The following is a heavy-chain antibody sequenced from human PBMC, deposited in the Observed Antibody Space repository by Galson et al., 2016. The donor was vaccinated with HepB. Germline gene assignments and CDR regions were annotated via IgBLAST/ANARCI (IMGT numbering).Heavy chain of an antibody. V-gene: IGHV3-23*01. D-gene: IGHD3/OR15-3a*01. CDR2: ISGSGLNT. CDR3: ATGDDFWTGYPHYFDP. J-gene: IGHJ4*02. Sequence: SLRLSCAASGIAFSTYAMSWVRQAPGKGLEWVSSISGSGLNTYYAVSVKDRFPISRDSSNATLFLQTNSLRAEETAVYFCATGDDFWTGYPHYFDPWGQGTLVTVSS. CDR1: GIAFSTYA.